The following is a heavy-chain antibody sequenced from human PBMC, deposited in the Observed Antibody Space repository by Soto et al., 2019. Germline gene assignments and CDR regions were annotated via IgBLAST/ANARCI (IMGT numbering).Heavy chain of an antibody. CDR1: GGTFSSYA. Sequence: XSVKVSCKASGGTFSSYAISWVRQAPGQGLEWMGGIIPIFGTANYAQKFQGRVTITADKSTSTAYMELSSLRSEDTAVYYCARCGTIVGVTPRPKGPFDPWGQGSLVTGSS. CDR2: IIPIFGTA. CDR3: ARCGTIVGVTPRPKGPFDP. V-gene: IGHV1-69*06. J-gene: IGHJ5*02. D-gene: IGHD1-26*01.